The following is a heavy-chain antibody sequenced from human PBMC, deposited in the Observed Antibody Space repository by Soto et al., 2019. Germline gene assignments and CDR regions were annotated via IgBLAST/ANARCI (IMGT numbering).Heavy chain of an antibody. CDR2: IYYSGST. V-gene: IGHV4-31*02. Sequence: LYLTCTVSGGSISSGGYYWSWIRQHPGKGLEWIGYIYYSGSTYYNPSLKSRVTISVDTSKNQFSLKLSSVTAADTAVYYCARVRLGELSSLFDYWGQGTLVTVSS. J-gene: IGHJ4*02. D-gene: IGHD3-16*02. CDR3: ARVRLGELSSLFDY. CDR1: GGSISSGGYY.